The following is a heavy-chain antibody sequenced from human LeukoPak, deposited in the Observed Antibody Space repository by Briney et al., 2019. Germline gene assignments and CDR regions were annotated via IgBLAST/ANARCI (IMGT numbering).Heavy chain of an antibody. V-gene: IGHV3-15*01. D-gene: IGHD3-10*01. CDR2: IKSKTDDGTQ. Sequence: GGSLRLSCAASGFTFSNAWMSWVRQAPGKGLEWVGRIKSKTDDGTQDYAAPVTGRLNISTDDSKNTMYLQRNSMTAEETAVSYSTYGSRSSGYFDYWGQGTLVTVSS. CDR1: GFTFSNAW. CDR3: TYGSRSSGYFDY. J-gene: IGHJ4*02.